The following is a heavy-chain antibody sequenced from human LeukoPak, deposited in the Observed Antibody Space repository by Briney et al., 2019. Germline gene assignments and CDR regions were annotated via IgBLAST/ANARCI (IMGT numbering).Heavy chain of an antibody. CDR2: ISGSGGST. J-gene: IGHJ5*02. D-gene: IGHD3-9*01. CDR3: ATLAGDYDIGWFDP. V-gene: IGHV3-23*01. Sequence: ASVKVSCKASGGTFSSYAMSWVRQAPGKGLEWVSAISGSGGSTYYADSVKGRFTISRDNSKNTLYLQMNSLRAEDTAVYYCATLAGDYDIGWFDPWGQGTLVTVSS. CDR1: GGTFSSYA.